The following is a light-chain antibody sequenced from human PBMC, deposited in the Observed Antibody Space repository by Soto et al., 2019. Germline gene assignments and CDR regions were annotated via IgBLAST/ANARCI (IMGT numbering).Light chain of an antibody. J-gene: IGLJ1*01. CDR3: SSYTTSSTFV. CDR2: EVN. V-gene: IGLV2-14*01. CDR1: SSDVGGYNY. Sequence: QSALTQPASVSGSPGQSITISCTGTSSDVGGYNYVSWYQQHPGKAPKLMIYEVNNRPSGVSSRFSGSKSGNTASLTISGLQAEDEADYYCSSYTTSSTFVFGTGTKLTVL.